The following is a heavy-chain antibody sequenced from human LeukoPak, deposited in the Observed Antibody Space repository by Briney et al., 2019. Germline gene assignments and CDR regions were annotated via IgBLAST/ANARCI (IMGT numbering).Heavy chain of an antibody. CDR2: IDPNSGGT. J-gene: IGHJ4*02. Sequence: ASVKVCCKASGYTFTGYYMHWVRQAPGQGLEWMGWIDPNSGGTNYAQKFQGRVTMTRDTSISTGYMELKWLRSDDTAVYYCARDARHCTSSSCYSFYLDSWGQGTLVTVSS. CDR3: ARDARHCTSSSCYSFYLDS. D-gene: IGHD2-15*01. CDR1: GYTFTGYY. V-gene: IGHV1-2*02.